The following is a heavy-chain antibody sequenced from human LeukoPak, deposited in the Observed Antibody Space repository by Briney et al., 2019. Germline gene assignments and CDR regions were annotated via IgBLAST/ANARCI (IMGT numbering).Heavy chain of an antibody. CDR1: GGSFSGYY. Sequence: PSETLSLTCAVYGGSFSGYYWSWIRQPPGKGLEWIGEINHSGSTNYNPSLKSRVTISVDTPKNQFSLKLSSVTAADTAVYYCARGRVYYDILTGYYYTLPFDYWGQGTLVTVSS. CDR2: INHSGST. CDR3: ARGRVYYDILTGYYYTLPFDY. J-gene: IGHJ4*02. V-gene: IGHV4-34*01. D-gene: IGHD3-9*01.